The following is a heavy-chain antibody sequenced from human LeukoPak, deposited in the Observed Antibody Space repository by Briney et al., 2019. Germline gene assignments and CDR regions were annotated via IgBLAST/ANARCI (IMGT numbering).Heavy chain of an antibody. V-gene: IGHV1-69*13. CDR1: GGTFSSYA. Sequence: ASVKVSCKASGGTFSSYAISWVRQAPGQGLEWMGGIIPIFGTANYAQKFQGRVTITADESTSTAYMELSSLRSEDTAVYYRARTRPNYYYGSGSYYTPFDYWGQGTLVTVSS. J-gene: IGHJ4*02. D-gene: IGHD3-10*01. CDR2: IIPIFGTA. CDR3: ARTRPNYYYGSGSYYTPFDY.